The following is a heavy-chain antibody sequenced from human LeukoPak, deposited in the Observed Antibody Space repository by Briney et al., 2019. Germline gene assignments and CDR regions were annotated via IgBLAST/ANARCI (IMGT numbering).Heavy chain of an antibody. CDR2: LYYNGSP. Sequence: PSETLFLTCTVSGGSFSTYYWSWIRQSPGTGLEWIAYLYYNGSPNDNPSLRSRVTISIDTSKNQFSLKLSSVTAADTAVYYCARHGSDWAFDFWGRGTLVTVSS. D-gene: IGHD6-19*01. V-gene: IGHV4-59*08. J-gene: IGHJ4*02. CDR3: ARHGSDWAFDF. CDR1: GGSFSTYY.